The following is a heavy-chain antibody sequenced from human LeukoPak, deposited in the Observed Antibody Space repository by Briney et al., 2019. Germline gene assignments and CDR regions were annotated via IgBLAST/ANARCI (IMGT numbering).Heavy chain of an antibody. Sequence: SETLSLTCTVSGYSISSGYYWGWIRQPPGKGLEWIGSIYHSGSTYYNPSLKSRVTISVDTSKNQFSLKLSSVIAADTGVYYCARAAYCTNGVCYGNEYWGQGTLVTVSS. CDR1: GYSISSGYY. V-gene: IGHV4-38-2*02. CDR3: ARAAYCTNGVCYGNEY. J-gene: IGHJ4*02. D-gene: IGHD2-8*01. CDR2: IYHSGST.